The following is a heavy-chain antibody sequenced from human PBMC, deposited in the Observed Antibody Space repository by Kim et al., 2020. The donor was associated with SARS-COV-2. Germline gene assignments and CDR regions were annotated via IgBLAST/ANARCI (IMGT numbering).Heavy chain of an antibody. CDR3: AREMATTDWYFDL. J-gene: IGHJ2*01. CDR2: IYSGGST. V-gene: IGHV3-53*01. D-gene: IGHD1-26*01. Sequence: GGSLRLSCAASGFTVSSNYMSWVRQAPGKGLEWVSVIYSGGSTYYADSVKGRFTISRDNSKNTLYLQMNSLRAEDTAVYYCAREMATTDWYFDLWGRGTLVTVSS. CDR1: GFTVSSNY.